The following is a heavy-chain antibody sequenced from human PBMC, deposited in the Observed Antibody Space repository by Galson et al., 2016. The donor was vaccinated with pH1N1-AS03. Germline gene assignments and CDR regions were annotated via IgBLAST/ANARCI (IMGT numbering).Heavy chain of an antibody. J-gene: IGHJ4*02. CDR1: GFTFSNLW. Sequence: SLRLSCAASGFTFSNLWMHWVRQGPGKGLVWVARVNGDGSSITYADSVKGRFTISRDNAKNTVYLQMISLRAEDTAVYYCATGRGYYYEYWGQGTLVTVSS. D-gene: IGHD3-10*01. CDR2: VNGDGSSI. CDR3: ATGRGYYYEY. V-gene: IGHV3-74*01.